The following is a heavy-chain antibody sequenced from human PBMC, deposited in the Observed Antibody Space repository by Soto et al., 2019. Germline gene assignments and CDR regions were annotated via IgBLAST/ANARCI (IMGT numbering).Heavy chain of an antibody. CDR3: VRGVAYYDFWSGYSHDYYYGMDV. CDR1: GGSISSYY. Sequence: ASETLSLTFTVSGGSISSYYWSWIRQPPGKGLEWIGYNYYSGSTNYNPSLKSRVTISVDTSKNQFSLKLSSVTAADTAMYYCVRGVAYYDFWSGYSHDYYYGMDVGGQWTTVTLSS. J-gene: IGHJ6*02. D-gene: IGHD3-3*01. CDR2: NYYSGST. V-gene: IGHV4-59*01.